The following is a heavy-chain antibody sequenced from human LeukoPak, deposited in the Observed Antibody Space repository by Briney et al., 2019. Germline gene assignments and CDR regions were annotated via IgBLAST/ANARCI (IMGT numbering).Heavy chain of an antibody. D-gene: IGHD7-27*01. CDR1: SYSISRGYY. V-gene: IGHV4-38-2*02. CDR2: IHHGGST. J-gene: IGHJ4*02. Sequence: PSETLSLTCTVSSYSISRGYYWGWIRQPPGKGLEWIGNIHHGGSTSYNPSLKSRVTISLDMSKNQFSLKLNSVTAADTAVYYCARDPTSGYFDYWGQGTLVTVSS. CDR3: ARDPTSGYFDY.